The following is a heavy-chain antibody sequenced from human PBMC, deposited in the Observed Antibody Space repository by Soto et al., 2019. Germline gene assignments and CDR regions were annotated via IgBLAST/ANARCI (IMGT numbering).Heavy chain of an antibody. J-gene: IGHJ2*01. CDR3: ASGTQLWYSRHFAV. CDR2: IYWTGTT. D-gene: IGHD2-15*01. V-gene: IGHV4-59*01. CDR1: GESIGTFY. Sequence: QVQLQESGPGLVKSSETLSLTCTVSGESIGTFYWNWIRQPPGKGLEWVGDIYWTGTTNYSPSLKSRVTMSVDTSKNHFSPKLSSVNAPDTAVYYCASGTQLWYSRHFAVWGRGTLVTVSS.